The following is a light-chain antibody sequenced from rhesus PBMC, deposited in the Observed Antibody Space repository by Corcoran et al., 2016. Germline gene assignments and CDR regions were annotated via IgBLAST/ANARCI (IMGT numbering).Light chain of an antibody. V-gene: IGKV1-74*01. Sequence: DIQMTQSPSSLSASVGDRVTITCRASENVNNYLNWYQQKPGKAPKLLIYKASTLQSGVTSRFSGSGSGTDYTFTIRSLQSEDVATYYCQHNYGTPWTFGQGTKVEIK. J-gene: IGKJ1*01. CDR2: KAS. CDR3: QHNYGTPWT. CDR1: ENVNNY.